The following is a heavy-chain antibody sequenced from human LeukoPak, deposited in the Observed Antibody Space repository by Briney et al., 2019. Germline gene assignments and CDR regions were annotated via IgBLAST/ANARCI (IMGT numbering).Heavy chain of an antibody. Sequence: GGSLRLSCAASGFTFSSYSMNWVRQAPGKGLEWVSSISSSSSYIYYADSVKGRFTISRDNAKNSLYLQMNSLRAEDTAVYYCARDPDTSMVTGFFYYGMDVWGQGTTVTVSS. CDR2: ISSSSSYI. J-gene: IGHJ6*02. CDR1: GFTFSSYS. CDR3: ARDPDTSMVTGFFYYGMDV. D-gene: IGHD5-18*01. V-gene: IGHV3-21*01.